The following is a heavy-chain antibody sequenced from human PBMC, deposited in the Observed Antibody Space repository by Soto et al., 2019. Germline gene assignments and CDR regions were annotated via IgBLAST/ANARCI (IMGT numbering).Heavy chain of an antibody. D-gene: IGHD4-17*01. CDR1: GGSISSGGYY. CDR2: IYYSGST. J-gene: IGHJ4*02. V-gene: IGHV4-31*03. CDR3: ASKNLDYGDYDY. Sequence: PSETLSLTCTVSGGSISSGGYYWSWIRQHPGKGLEWIGYIYYSGSTYYNPSLKSRVTISVDTSKNQFSLKLSSVTAADTAVYYCASKNLDYGDYDYWGQGTLVTVSS.